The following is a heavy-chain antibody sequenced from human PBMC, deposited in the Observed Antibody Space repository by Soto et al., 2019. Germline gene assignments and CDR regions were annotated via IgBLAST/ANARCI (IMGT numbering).Heavy chain of an antibody. Sequence: GGSLRLSWGASGFTFSSYWMHWGRQAPGKGLVWGSRINSDGSSTSYADPVKGRFTISRDNAKNTLYLQMNSLRAEDTAVYYCARDPRANYYDSSGYYPNYWYFDLWGRGTLVTVSS. D-gene: IGHD3-22*01. CDR1: GFTFSSYW. CDR3: ARDPRANYYDSSGYYPNYWYFDL. J-gene: IGHJ2*01. CDR2: INSDGSST. V-gene: IGHV3-74*01.